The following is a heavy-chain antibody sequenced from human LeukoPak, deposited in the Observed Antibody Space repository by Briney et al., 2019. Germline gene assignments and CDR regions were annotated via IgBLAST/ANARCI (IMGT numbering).Heavy chain of an antibody. Sequence: SETLSLTCTVSGGSISSTRYYWGWIRQPPGKGLEWIGSIYYSGSTNYNPSLKSRVTMSVDTSKNQFSLKLSSVTAADTAVYYCARDTYYYDSSGYLYFDYWGQGTLVTVSS. J-gene: IGHJ4*02. V-gene: IGHV4-39*07. CDR2: IYYSGST. CDR1: GGSISSTRYY. CDR3: ARDTYYYDSSGYLYFDY. D-gene: IGHD3-22*01.